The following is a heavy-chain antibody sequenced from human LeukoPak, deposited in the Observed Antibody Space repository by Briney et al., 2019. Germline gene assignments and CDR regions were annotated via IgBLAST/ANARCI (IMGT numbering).Heavy chain of an antibody. Sequence: GGSLRLSCAASGFTVSSSYMSWVRQAPGKGLEWVSVICSGGSTYYADSVKGRFTISRDNSENTLYLQMNSLRAEDTAVYYCARRRGYSGYDWGHAFDIWGQGTMVTVSS. CDR3: ARRRGYSGYDWGHAFDI. V-gene: IGHV3-53*01. J-gene: IGHJ3*02. CDR1: GFTVSSSY. D-gene: IGHD5-12*01. CDR2: ICSGGST.